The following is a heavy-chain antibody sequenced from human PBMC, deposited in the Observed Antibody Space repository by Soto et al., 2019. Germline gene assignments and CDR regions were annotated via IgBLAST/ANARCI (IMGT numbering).Heavy chain of an antibody. CDR1: GFTFSDYY. CDR2: ISSSGSTI. CDR3: ARRSCSGGSCYEYNWFDP. J-gene: IGHJ5*02. D-gene: IGHD2-15*01. Sequence: QVQLVESGGGLVKPGGSLRLSCAASGFTFSDYYMSWICQAPGKGLEWVSYISSSGSTIYYADSVKGRFTISRDNAKNSLYLQMNSLRAEDTAVYYCARRSCSGGSCYEYNWFDPWGQGTLVTVSS. V-gene: IGHV3-11*01.